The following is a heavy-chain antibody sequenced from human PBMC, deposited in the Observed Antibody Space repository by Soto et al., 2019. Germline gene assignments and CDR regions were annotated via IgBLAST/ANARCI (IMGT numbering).Heavy chain of an antibody. V-gene: IGHV4-34*01. CDR3: ARGPRMRIPAASARDYYYHGLDV. CDR1: GGSFSGYY. D-gene: IGHD2-15*01. J-gene: IGHJ6*02. CDR2: INHRGSI. Sequence: QVQLQQWGAGLLKPSETLSLNCAVSGGSFSGYYWSWIRQPPGKGLEWIGEINHRGSINYNPSLKTPGTMSVDTSKSQFSLKLSCVAAADTAVFYCARGPRMRIPAASARDYYYHGLDVWGQGTAVTVSS.